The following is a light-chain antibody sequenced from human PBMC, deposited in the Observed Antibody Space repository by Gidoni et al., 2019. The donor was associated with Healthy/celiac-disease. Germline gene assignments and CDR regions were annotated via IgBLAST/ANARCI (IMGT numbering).Light chain of an antibody. CDR2: DAS. CDR1: QDISNY. CDR3: QQYDNLSLT. V-gene: IGKV1-33*01. Sequence: DIPMTQSPSSLSASVGDRVTTPCQAGQDISNYLNWYQQKPGKPPKLLIYDASNLETGVPTRCSGSGSGTDFTFTISILQPEDIATYYCQQYDNLSLTFXGXTKVEIK. J-gene: IGKJ4*01.